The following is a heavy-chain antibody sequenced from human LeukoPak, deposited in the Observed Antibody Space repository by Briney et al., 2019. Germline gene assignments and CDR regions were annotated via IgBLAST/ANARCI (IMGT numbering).Heavy chain of an antibody. V-gene: IGHV3-15*01. CDR1: GFTFSSYA. J-gene: IGHJ4*02. CDR3: TTGSGMRGRYFDY. Sequence: GGSLRLSCAASGFTFSSYAMSWVRQAPGEGLEWVGRIKSKPDGGTTDYAAPVKGRFTISRDDSKNTLYLQMNSLKTEDTAVFYCTTGSGMRGRYFDYWGQGTLVTVSS. CDR2: IKSKPDGGTT. D-gene: IGHD2-8*01.